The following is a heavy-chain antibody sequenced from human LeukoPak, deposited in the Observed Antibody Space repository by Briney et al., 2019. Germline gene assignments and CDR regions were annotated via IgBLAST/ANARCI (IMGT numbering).Heavy chain of an antibody. V-gene: IGHV3-21*01. CDR2: ISSSSSYI. J-gene: IGHJ4*02. Sequence: GGSLRLSCAASGFTFSSYSMNWVRQAPGKGLEWVSSISSSSSYIYYADSVRGRFTISRDNAKNSLYLQMNSLRAEDTAVYYCATPRGGATTPRFDYWGQGTLVTVSS. CDR1: GFTFSSYS. CDR3: ATPRGGATTPRFDY. D-gene: IGHD1-26*01.